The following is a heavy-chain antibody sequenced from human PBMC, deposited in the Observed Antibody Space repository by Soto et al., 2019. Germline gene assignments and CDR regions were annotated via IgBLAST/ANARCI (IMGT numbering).Heavy chain of an antibody. D-gene: IGHD1-7*01. V-gene: IGHV2-5*02. CDR1: GFSLSTSGVG. Sequence: QITLKESGPTLVKPTQTLTLTCTFSGFSLSTSGVGVGWIRQPPGKALEWLALIYWDDDKRYSPSLKSRLTIPKDTSKNQVVLTMTNMDPVDTATYYCGHVVDNWNYGGYFDYWGQGTLVTVSS. CDR2: IYWDDDK. J-gene: IGHJ4*02. CDR3: GHVVDNWNYGGYFDY.